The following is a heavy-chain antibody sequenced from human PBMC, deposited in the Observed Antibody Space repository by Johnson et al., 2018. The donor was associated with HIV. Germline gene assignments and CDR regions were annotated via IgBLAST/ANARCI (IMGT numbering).Heavy chain of an antibody. J-gene: IGHJ3*01. D-gene: IGHD5-18*01. CDR3: ATEAGIELWLIDAFDL. CDR2: IYSGGST. V-gene: IGHV3-53*01. CDR1: GFTVSSNY. Sequence: EVQLVESGGGLIQPGGSLRLSCAASGFTVSSNYMSWVRQAPGKGLEWVSVIYSGGSTYYADSVKGRFTISRDNSKNTLYLQMNSLKTEDTAVYYCATEAGIELWLIDAFDLWGQGTMVTVSS.